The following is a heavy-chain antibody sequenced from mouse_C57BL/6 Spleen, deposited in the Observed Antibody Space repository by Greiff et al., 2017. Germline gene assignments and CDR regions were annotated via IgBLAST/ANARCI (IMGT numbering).Heavy chain of an antibody. CDR3: ATARVTTKGFAY. D-gene: IGHD2-2*01. V-gene: IGHV1-74*01. J-gene: IGHJ3*01. CDR1: GYTFTSYW. Sequence: VQLQQPGAELVKPGASVKVSCKASGYTFTSYWMHWVKQRPGQGLEWIGRIHPSDSETNYHQKFKGKATLTVDKSSSTAYMQLSSLTSDDSAVYYCATARVTTKGFAYWGQGTLVTVSA. CDR2: IHPSDSET.